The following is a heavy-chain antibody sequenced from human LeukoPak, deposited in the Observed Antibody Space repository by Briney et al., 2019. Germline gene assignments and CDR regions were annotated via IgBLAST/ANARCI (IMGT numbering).Heavy chain of an antibody. J-gene: IGHJ6*02. V-gene: IGHV4-59*01. Sequence: PSETLSLTCTVSGGSISSYYWSWIRQPPGKGLERIGYIYYSGSTNYNPSLKSRVTISVDTSKNQFSLKLSSVTAADTAVYYCARGTNDFWSGYYNYYYGMDVWGQGTTVTVSS. CDR2: IYYSGST. D-gene: IGHD3-3*01. CDR3: ARGTNDFWSGYYNYYYGMDV. CDR1: GGSISSYY.